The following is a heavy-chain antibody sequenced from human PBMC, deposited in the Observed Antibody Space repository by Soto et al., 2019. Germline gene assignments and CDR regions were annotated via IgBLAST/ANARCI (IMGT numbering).Heavy chain of an antibody. CDR1: GFTFSNAW. J-gene: IGHJ4*02. Sequence: PGESLRLSCAASGFTFSNAWMSWVRQAPGKGLEWVGRIKSKTDGGTTDYAAPVKGRFTISRDDSKNTLYLQMNSLKTEDTAVYYCTTGPPVLLGFGELLASFDYWGQGTLVTVSS. CDR3: TTGPPVLLGFGELLASFDY. CDR2: IKSKTDGGTT. V-gene: IGHV3-15*01. D-gene: IGHD3-10*01.